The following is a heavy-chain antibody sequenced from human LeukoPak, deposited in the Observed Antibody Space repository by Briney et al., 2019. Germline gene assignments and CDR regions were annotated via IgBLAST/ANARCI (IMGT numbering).Heavy chain of an antibody. CDR2: INHSGST. CDR3: ARAFRAAVAYPRGFYWFDP. Sequence: PSETLSLTCAVYGGSFSGYYWSWIRQPPGKGLEWIGEINHSGSTNYNPSLKSRVTISVDASKNQFSLKLSSVTAADTAVYYCARAFRAAVAYPRGFYWFDPWGQGTLVTVSS. D-gene: IGHD4-23*01. V-gene: IGHV4-34*01. J-gene: IGHJ5*02. CDR1: GGSFSGYY.